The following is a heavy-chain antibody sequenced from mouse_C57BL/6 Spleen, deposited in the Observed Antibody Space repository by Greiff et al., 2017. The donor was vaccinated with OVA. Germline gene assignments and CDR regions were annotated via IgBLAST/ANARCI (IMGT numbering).Heavy chain of an antibody. J-gene: IGHJ2*01. CDR2: IYPGDGDT. CDR3: ARTGTWDFDY. Sequence: QVQLQQSGPELVKPGASVKISCKASGYAFSSSWMNWVKQRPGTGLEWIGRIYPGDGDTNYNGKFKGKATLTADKSSSTAYMQLSSLTSEDSAVYFCARTGTWDFDYWGQGTTLTVSS. CDR1: GYAFSSSW. D-gene: IGHD4-1*01. V-gene: IGHV1-82*01.